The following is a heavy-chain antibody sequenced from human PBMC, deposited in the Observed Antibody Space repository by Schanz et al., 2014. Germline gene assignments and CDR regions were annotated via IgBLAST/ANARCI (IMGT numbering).Heavy chain of an antibody. CDR2: ISRSSSSI. Sequence: EVQLVESGGGLVQPGGSLRLSCAASGFTFTTNAMSWVRQPPGKGLEWVSSISRSSSSIYYADSVKGRFTISKDNAKNSLYLQMHSLRAEDTAVYYCARGRSLGWCDYWGQGTLVTVSS. D-gene: IGHD2-21*01. CDR1: GFTFTTNA. CDR3: ARGRSLGWCDY. V-gene: IGHV3-21*01. J-gene: IGHJ4*02.